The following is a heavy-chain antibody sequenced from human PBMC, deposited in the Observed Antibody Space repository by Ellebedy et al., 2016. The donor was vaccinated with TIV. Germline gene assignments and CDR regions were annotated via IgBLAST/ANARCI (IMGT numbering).Heavy chain of an antibody. CDR3: ARGRGGSYSIPFDV. D-gene: IGHD1-26*01. J-gene: IGHJ4*02. Sequence: SETLSLTXAVYGASFSHYYWSWIRLPPGKGLEWIGEINHSGSIYYNPSLKSRVSMSVDTSKNQFSLKLNSLTAADTAVYFCARGRGGSYSIPFDVWGQGALVTVSS. CDR1: GASFSHYY. CDR2: INHSGSI. V-gene: IGHV4-34*01.